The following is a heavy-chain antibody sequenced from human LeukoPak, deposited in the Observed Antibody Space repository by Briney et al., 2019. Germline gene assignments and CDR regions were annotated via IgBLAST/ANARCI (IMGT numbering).Heavy chain of an antibody. D-gene: IGHD3-10*01. V-gene: IGHV4-39*07. CDR3: ASGMGFGELDAFDI. CDR1: GGSVSSSTNY. J-gene: IGHJ3*02. Sequence: SETLSLTCTVSGGSVSSSTNYWGWIRQPPGKGLEWIGTIYYSGSTYYNPSLKSRVSLSVDTSKNQFSLKLSSVTAADTAVYYCASGMGFGELDAFDIWGQGTMVTVSS. CDR2: IYYSGST.